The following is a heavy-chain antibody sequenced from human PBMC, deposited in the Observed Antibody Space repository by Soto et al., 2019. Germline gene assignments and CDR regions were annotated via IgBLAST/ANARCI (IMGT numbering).Heavy chain of an antibody. CDR3: AVGSSGWYDAFDI. J-gene: IGHJ3*02. CDR2: VYSDGST. D-gene: IGHD6-19*01. CDR1: GFTVSNTY. V-gene: IGHV3-66*01. Sequence: GGSLRLSCAASGFTVSNTYLSWVRQAPGKGLEWVSAVYSDGSTHYADSVKGRFTISRDNSKNTLYLQMNSLRAEDTAVYYCAVGSSGWYDAFDIWGQGTMVTVSS.